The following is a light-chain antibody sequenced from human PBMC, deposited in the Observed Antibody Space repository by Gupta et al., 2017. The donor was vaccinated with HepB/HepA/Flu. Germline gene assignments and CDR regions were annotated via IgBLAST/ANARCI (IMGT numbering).Light chain of an antibody. J-gene: IGKJ2*01. CDR3: QHDDNLPPFT. CDR2: DAS. V-gene: IGKV1-33*01. Sequence: DIQMTQSPSSLSASVGDRVTITCQANQDIRNYLNWYQQKPGKAPNLLIYDASNWETGVPSRFGGSGCGKDFTLTISSRQPEDFGAYYCQHDDNLPPFTFGQGTKVDIK. CDR1: QDIRNY.